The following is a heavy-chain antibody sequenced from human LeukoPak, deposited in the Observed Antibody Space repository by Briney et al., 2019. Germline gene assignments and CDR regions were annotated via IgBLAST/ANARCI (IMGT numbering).Heavy chain of an antibody. CDR2: IYPGDSDT. V-gene: IGHV5-51*01. Sequence: GESLKISCKVSGYSFTSYWIGWVRQMPGKGLEWMGIIYPGDSDTIYSPSFQGQVTISADKSINTAYLQWSSLKASDTAMYYCARLSRETTVTTWFDPWGHGTLVTVSS. CDR1: GYSFTSYW. J-gene: IGHJ5*02. CDR3: ARLSRETTVTTWFDP. D-gene: IGHD4-17*01.